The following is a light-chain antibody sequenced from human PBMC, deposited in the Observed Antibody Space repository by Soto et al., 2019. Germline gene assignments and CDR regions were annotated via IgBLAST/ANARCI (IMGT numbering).Light chain of an antibody. V-gene: IGLV2-14*01. Sequence: QSVLTQPASVSGSPGQSITISCNGTSSDVGGYAYVSWYQQHPGKAPKVLIYEVTHRPSGVSNRFSGSRSVNTASLTISGLQAEDEADYYCSSYTSSTTYVFGTGTKVTVL. J-gene: IGLJ1*01. CDR2: EVT. CDR3: SSYTSSTTYV. CDR1: SSDVGGYAY.